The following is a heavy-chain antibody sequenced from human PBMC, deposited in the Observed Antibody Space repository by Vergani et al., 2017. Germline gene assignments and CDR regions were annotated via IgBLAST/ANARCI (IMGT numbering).Heavy chain of an antibody. CDR3: ATKSLCTPGFQIGYFRG. CDR1: GFTSSYYG. Sequence: QVHLVESGGGVVQPGRSLRLSCVVSGFTSSYYGMHWVRQAPGKGLEWVAVISYDGTQKYYADSVKGRFTISRDNSKSTLYLQMNSLRTEDTAVYYCATKSLCTPGFQIGYFRGWRQGTKVTVSS. V-gene: IGHV3-30*03. CDR2: ISYDGTQK. D-gene: IGHD2-8*01. J-gene: IGHJ1*01.